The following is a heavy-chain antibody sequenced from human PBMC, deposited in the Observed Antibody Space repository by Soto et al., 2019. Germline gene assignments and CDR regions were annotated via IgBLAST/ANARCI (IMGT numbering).Heavy chain of an antibody. D-gene: IGHD6-6*01. CDR2: ISAYNGDT. J-gene: IGHJ6*03. CDR3: ARLRQLVGYFYYYMDV. V-gene: IGHV1-18*01. CDR1: GYTFTNYG. Sequence: QVQLLQSGAEVKKPGASVKVSCKASGYTFTNYGITWVRQAPGQGLEWMGWISAYNGDTHYTQRLQGRVTMTTDTSTSTAYMELRGLRSDDTAVYYCARLRQLVGYFYYYMDVWGKGPTVTVSS.